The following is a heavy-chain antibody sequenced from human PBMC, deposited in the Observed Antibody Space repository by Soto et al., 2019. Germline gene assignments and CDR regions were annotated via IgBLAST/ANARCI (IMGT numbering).Heavy chain of an antibody. CDR2: ISYDGSNK. V-gene: IGHV3-30-3*01. CDR3: ARENDYSTFRHYYYGMDV. CDR1: RFTFSSYA. J-gene: IGHJ6*02. Sequence: GESLRLACSASRFTFSSYAMHWVRQAPGKGLEWVAVISYDGSNKYYADSVKGRFTISRDNSKNTLYLQMNSLRAEDTAVYYCARENDYSTFRHYYYGMDVWGQGTTVPV. D-gene: IGHD4-4*01.